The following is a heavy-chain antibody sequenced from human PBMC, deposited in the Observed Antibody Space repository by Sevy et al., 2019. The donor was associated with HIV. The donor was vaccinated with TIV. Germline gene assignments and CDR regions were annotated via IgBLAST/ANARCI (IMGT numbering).Heavy chain of an antibody. J-gene: IGHJ4*01. V-gene: IGHV3-23*01. D-gene: IGHD2-21*01. CDR3: AKLHSRVIPGNGALDY. CDR2: VSPTSLST. CDR1: GFSFSNYV. Sequence: GGSLRLSCTASGFSFSNYVMAWVRQAPGKGLEWVSSVSPTSLSTYYAESVKGRFTISRDNSKNTLYLQMNSLRAEDTAIYYCAKLHSRVIPGNGALDYWGRGTLVTVSS.